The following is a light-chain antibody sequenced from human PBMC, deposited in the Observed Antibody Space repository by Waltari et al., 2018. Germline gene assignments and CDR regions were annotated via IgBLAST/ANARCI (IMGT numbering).Light chain of an antibody. CDR3: QQYGSAPRT. V-gene: IGKV3-20*01. J-gene: IGKJ1*01. Sequence: EIVLTQSPGALSLSPGEGATLSCRASQSVGSNYLAWYQQKPGQAPRLLIYGASSRATGIPDRFRGGWSGTDFTLTISRLQPEDCAVYYCQQYGSAPRTFGQGTKVEIK. CDR2: GAS. CDR1: QSVGSNY.